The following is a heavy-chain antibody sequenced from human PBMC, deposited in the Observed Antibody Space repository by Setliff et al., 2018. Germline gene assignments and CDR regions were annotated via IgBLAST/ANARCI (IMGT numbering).Heavy chain of an antibody. CDR1: GYTFTNYA. CDR2: IHAGNGDT. CDR3: ARDPRQNDNFWSGYYYYYYYGMDV. J-gene: IGHJ6*02. D-gene: IGHD3-3*01. V-gene: IGHV1-3*01. Sequence: ASVKVSCKASGYTFTNYAIHWVRQAPGQRPECMGWIHAGNGDTKYSQKFQGRVTITRDTSASTAYMELSSLRSEDTAVYYCARDPRQNDNFWSGYYYYYYYGMDVWGQGTTVTVSS.